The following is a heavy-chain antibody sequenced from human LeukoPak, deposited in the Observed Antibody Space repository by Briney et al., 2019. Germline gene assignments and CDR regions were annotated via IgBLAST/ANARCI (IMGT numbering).Heavy chain of an antibody. D-gene: IGHD3-22*01. Sequence: ASMKVSCKASGYTFTGYYMHWVRQAPEQGLEWIGWINPNIGTTTYAQKIQGRVTLTRDTSINTTYMELSRLRSDDTAVYFCARAPRYYYDSSGMFQHWGQGTLVTVSS. CDR1: GYTFTGYY. CDR3: ARAPRYYYDSSGMFQH. CDR2: INPNIGTT. V-gene: IGHV1-2*02. J-gene: IGHJ1*01.